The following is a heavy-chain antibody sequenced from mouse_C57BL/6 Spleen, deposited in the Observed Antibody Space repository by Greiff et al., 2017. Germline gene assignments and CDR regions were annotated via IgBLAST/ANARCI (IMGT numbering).Heavy chain of an antibody. D-gene: IGHD1-1*01. CDR2: INPNNGGT. Sequence: EVQGVESGPELVKPGASVKIPCKASGYTFTDYNMDWVKQSHGKSLEWIGDINPNNGGTIYNQKFKGKATLTVDKSSSTAYMELRSLTSEDTAVYYCARGRITTVVAHWYFDVWGTGTTVTVSS. CDR3: ARGRITTVVAHWYFDV. V-gene: IGHV1-18*01. CDR1: GYTFTDYN. J-gene: IGHJ1*03.